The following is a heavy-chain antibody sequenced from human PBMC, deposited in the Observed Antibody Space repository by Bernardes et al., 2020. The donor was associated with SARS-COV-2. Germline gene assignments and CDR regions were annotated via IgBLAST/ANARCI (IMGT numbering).Heavy chain of an antibody. CDR2: IKQDGSEK. J-gene: IGHJ5*02. D-gene: IGHD3-22*01. CDR3: ARDAPNINYYDSSGYNQFDP. V-gene: IGHV3-7*01. Sequence: GGSLRLSCAASGFTFSSYWMSWVRQAPGKGLEWVANIKQDGSEKYYVDSVKGRFTISRDNAKNSLYLQMNSLRAEDTAVYYCARDAPNINYYDSSGYNQFDPWGQGTLVTVSS. CDR1: GFTFSSYW.